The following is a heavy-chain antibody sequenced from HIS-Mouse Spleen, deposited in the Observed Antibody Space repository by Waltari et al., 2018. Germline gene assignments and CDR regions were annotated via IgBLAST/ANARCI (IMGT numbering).Heavy chain of an antibody. Sequence: QVQLVQSGAEVKKPGASVKVSCKASGYTLTSYDISRVRQATGQGLEWMGWMNPNSGNAGYAQKFQGRVTMTRNTSISTAYMELSSLRSEDTAVYYCARIGSHRRGYSYGYWFDPWGQGTLVTVSS. CDR3: ARIGSHRRGYSYGYWFDP. CDR1: GYTLTSYD. CDR2: MNPNSGNA. J-gene: IGHJ5*02. V-gene: IGHV1-8*01. D-gene: IGHD5-18*01.